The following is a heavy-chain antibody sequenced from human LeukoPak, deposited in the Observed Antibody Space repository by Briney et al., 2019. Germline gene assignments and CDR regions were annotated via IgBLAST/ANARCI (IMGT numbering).Heavy chain of an antibody. D-gene: IGHD1-26*01. J-gene: IGHJ4*02. CDR1: GGSISSSNYH. CDR2: IYYSGTT. V-gene: IGHV4-39*01. CDR3: ARLTVGATAVDC. Sequence: SETLSLTCTVSGGSISSSNYHWGWIRQPPGRGLEWIGTIYYSGTTYYNPSLKSRVTISVDTSKNQFSLKLSSMTAADTAVHYCARLTVGATAVDCWGQGTLVTVSS.